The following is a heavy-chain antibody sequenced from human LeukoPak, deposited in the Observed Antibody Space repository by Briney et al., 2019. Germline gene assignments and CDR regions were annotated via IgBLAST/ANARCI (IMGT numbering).Heavy chain of an antibody. V-gene: IGHV1-2*02. CDR3: ARGWGYSSSWYRYYMDV. J-gene: IGHJ6*03. CDR2: INPNSGGT. D-gene: IGHD6-13*01. CDR1: GYTFTSYD. Sequence: ASVKVSCKASGYTFTSYDINWVRQATGQGLEWMGWINPNSGGTNYAQKFQGRVTMTRDTSISTAYMELSRLRSDDTAVYYCARGWGYSSSWYRYYMDVWGKGTTVTASS.